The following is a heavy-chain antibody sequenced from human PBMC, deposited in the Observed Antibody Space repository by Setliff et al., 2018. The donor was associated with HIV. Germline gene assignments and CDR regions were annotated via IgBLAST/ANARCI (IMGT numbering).Heavy chain of an antibody. CDR2: INTDTGNP. Sequence: GASVKVSCKASGYTFTNYAINWVRQAPGQGLEWMGWINTDTGNPTYAQGFTGRFVFSLDTSVSTAHLQISSLKAEDTAVYYCATLYYYGSGSYYPEYYYMDVWGKGTTVTVSS. J-gene: IGHJ6*03. CDR3: ATLYYYGSGSYYPEYYYMDV. D-gene: IGHD3-10*01. V-gene: IGHV7-4-1*02. CDR1: GYTFTNYA.